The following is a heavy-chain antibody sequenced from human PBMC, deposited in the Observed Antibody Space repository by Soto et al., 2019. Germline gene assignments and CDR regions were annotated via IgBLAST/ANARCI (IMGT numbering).Heavy chain of an antibody. CDR3: ASDRKNTYYDPQSPDI. Sequence: GASVKVSCKASGYTFTSYGISWVRQAPGQGLEWMGWISAYNGYTNYAQKLQGRVTMTTDTSTSTAYMELRSLGSDDTGVYYCASDRKNTYYDPQSPDIWGQGTLVTV. V-gene: IGHV1-18*01. CDR1: GYTFTSYG. CDR2: ISAYNGYT. D-gene: IGHD3-22*01. J-gene: IGHJ3*02.